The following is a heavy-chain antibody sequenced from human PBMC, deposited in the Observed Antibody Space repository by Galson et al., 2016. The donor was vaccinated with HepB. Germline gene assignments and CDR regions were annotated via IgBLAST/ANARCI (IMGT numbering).Heavy chain of an antibody. CDR2: ISYHERSL. D-gene: IGHD2-2*01. CDR3: ARVLWGQSCSSTSCVTGGLDY. CDR1: GFTFNIYG. Sequence: SLRLSCAASGFTFNIYGMHWVRQAPGKGLEWVAGISYHERSLSYADSVKGRFTISRDNSKNTMYLQMNSLRVEDTAVYYCARVLWGQSCSSTSCVTGGLDYWGPGTLVTVSS. J-gene: IGHJ4*02. V-gene: IGHV3-30*03.